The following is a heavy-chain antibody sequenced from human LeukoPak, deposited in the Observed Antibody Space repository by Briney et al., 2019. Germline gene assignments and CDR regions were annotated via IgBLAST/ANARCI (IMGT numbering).Heavy chain of an antibody. J-gene: IGHJ4*02. Sequence: GGSLRLSCAASGFTFSSYGMHWVRQAPGKGLEWVAFIRYDGSNKYYADSVKGRFTISRDNSKNTLYLQMNSLRAEDTAVYYCAKDPRNVQRWFGERGGFDYWGQGTLVTVSS. CDR3: AKDPRNVQRWFGERGGFDY. CDR1: GFTFSSYG. V-gene: IGHV3-30*02. CDR2: IRYDGSNK. D-gene: IGHD3-10*01.